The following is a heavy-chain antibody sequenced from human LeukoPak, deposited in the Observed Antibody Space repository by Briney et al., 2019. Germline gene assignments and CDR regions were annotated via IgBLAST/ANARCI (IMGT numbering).Heavy chain of an antibody. CDR2: ISYDGSNK. CDR3: ARDEGEMATISGNDY. D-gene: IGHD5-24*01. V-gene: IGHV3-30-3*01. Sequence: GGSLRLSCAASGFTLSSYAMHWVRQAPGKGLEWVAVISYDGSNKYYADSVKGRFTISRDNSKNTLYLQMNSLRAEDTAVYYCARDEGEMATISGNDYWGQGTLVTVSS. CDR1: GFTLSSYA. J-gene: IGHJ4*02.